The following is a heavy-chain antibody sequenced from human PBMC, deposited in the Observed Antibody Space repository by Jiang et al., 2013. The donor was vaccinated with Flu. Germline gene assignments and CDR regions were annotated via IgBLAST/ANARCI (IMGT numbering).Heavy chain of an antibody. J-gene: IGHJ4*02. Sequence: GAEVKKPGESLKISCQGSGYKFTNYWIVWVRQMPGKGLEWVEIIYPGDSDTRYRPSFQGQVTISGDTSISTAYLQWSRLKASDTAMHYCARRLYPGGIYGHGGFDFWGQGSLVTVSS. CDR1: GYKFTNYW. CDR2: IYPGDSDT. D-gene: IGHD3-16*01. CDR3: ARRLYPGGIYGHGGFDF. V-gene: IGHV5-51*03.